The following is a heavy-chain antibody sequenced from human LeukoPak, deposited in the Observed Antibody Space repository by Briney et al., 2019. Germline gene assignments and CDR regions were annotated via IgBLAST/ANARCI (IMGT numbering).Heavy chain of an antibody. CDR1: GFTFSSYE. CDR2: ISSSGSTI. Sequence: GGSLRLSCAASGFTFSSYEMSWVRQAPGKGLEWVSYISSSGSTIYYADSVKGRFTITRDNAKNSLYLQMNSLRAEDTAVYYCARIPPTTVVFWGQGTLVTVSS. V-gene: IGHV3-48*03. CDR3: ARIPPTTVVF. D-gene: IGHD4-23*01. J-gene: IGHJ4*02.